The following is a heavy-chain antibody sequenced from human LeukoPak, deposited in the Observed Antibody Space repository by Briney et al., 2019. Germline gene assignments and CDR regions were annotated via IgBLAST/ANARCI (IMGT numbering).Heavy chain of an antibody. V-gene: IGHV1-3*03. CDR2: INVGDGNT. D-gene: IGHD4-17*01. CDR1: GYTFTSYY. Sequence: ASVKVSCKASGYTFTSYYMHWVRQAPGQGLEWMGWINVGDGNTKYSQEFQGGLTLSRDTSASTVYMELSSLRSEDLAMHYCARDRAPKTVTSEVDAFDIWGQGTMVTVSS. J-gene: IGHJ3*02. CDR3: ARDRAPKTVTSEVDAFDI.